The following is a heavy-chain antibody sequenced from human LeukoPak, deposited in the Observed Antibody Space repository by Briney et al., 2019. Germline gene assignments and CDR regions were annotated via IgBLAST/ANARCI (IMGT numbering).Heavy chain of an antibody. CDR3: ARVRLEAYCGGDCPEYFQH. D-gene: IGHD2-21*02. Sequence: SETLSLTCTVSGVSISSGGYYWSWIRQHSGKGLEWIGYIYYSGSTYYNPSLKSRVTISVDTSKNQFSLKLSSVTAADTAVYYCARVRLEAYCGGDCPEYFQHWGQGTLVTVSS. V-gene: IGHV4-31*03. J-gene: IGHJ1*01. CDR2: IYYSGST. CDR1: GVSISSGGYY.